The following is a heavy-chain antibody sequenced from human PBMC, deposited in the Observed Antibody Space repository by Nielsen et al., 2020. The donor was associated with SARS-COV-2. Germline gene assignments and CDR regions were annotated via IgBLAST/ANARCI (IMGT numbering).Heavy chain of an antibody. Sequence: GGSLRLSCKGSGYSFTSYWISWVRQMPGKGLEWMGRIDPSDSYTNYSPSFQGHVTISADKSISTACLQWSSLKASDTAMYYCARQGRPWYFDLWGRGTLVTVSS. CDR3: ARQGRPWYFDL. V-gene: IGHV5-10-1*01. CDR1: GYSFTSYW. J-gene: IGHJ2*01. CDR2: IDPSDSYT.